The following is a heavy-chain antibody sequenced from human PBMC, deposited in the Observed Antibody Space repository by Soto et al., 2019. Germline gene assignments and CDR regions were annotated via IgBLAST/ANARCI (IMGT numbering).Heavy chain of an antibody. CDR1: GGSISSYY. CDR3: ARGYSGYDYRSAGPYYYYYYMDV. Sequence: SETLSLTCTVSGGSISSYYWSWIRQPPGKGLEWIGYIYYSGSTNYNPSLKSRVTISVDTSKNQFSLKLSSVTAADTAVYYCARGYSGYDYRSAGPYYYYYYMDVWGKGTTVTVSS. D-gene: IGHD5-12*01. V-gene: IGHV4-59*08. J-gene: IGHJ6*03. CDR2: IYYSGST.